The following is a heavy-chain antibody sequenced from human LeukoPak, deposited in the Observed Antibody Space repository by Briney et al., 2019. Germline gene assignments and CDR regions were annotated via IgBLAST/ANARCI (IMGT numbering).Heavy chain of an antibody. CDR1: GGSISSSSYY. J-gene: IGHJ4*02. CDR2: IYYSGST. V-gene: IGHV4-39*01. Sequence: SETLSLTCTVSGGSISSSSYYWGWIRQPPGKGLEWIGSIYYSGSTYYNPSLKSRVTISVDTSKNQFSLKLSSVTAADTAVYYCARRYCSSTSCYRGSRFDYWGQGTLVTVSS. D-gene: IGHD2-2*02. CDR3: ARRYCSSTSCYRGSRFDY.